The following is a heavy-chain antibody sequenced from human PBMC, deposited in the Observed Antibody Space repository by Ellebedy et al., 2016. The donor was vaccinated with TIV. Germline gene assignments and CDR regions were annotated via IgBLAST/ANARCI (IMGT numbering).Heavy chain of an antibody. D-gene: IGHD3-3*01. CDR1: GFTVSSNY. Sequence: GGSLRLSCAASGFTVSSNYMSWVRQAPGNGLEWFSVIYSGGSTYYADSVKGRFTISRDNSKNTLYLQMNSLRAEDTAVYYCARDFWSGYYYYGMDVWGQGTTVTVSS. J-gene: IGHJ6*02. CDR2: IYSGGST. V-gene: IGHV3-66*01. CDR3: ARDFWSGYYYYGMDV.